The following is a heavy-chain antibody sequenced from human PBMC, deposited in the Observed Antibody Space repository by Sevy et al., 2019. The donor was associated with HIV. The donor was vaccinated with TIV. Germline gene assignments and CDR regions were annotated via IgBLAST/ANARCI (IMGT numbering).Heavy chain of an antibody. Sequence: GGSLRLSCAASGFTVSNKFMNWVRQAPGKGLEWVSVIYSDGNIYYADSVKGRFTISRDNSKNTVHLQMNSLRTEDTAVYYCAKGLILELSWYGMDVWGQGTTVTVSS. V-gene: IGHV3-53*01. CDR3: AKGLILELSWYGMDV. CDR2: IYSDGNI. CDR1: GFTVSNKF. D-gene: IGHD3-3*01. J-gene: IGHJ6*02.